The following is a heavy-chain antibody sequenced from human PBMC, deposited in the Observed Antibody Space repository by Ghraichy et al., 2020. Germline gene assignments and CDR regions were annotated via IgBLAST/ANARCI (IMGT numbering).Heavy chain of an antibody. CDR1: GGTFSSYA. J-gene: IGHJ5*02. CDR3: ARDLRVTLISGEYNWFDP. D-gene: IGHD3-16*01. CDR2: IIPIFGTA. V-gene: IGHV1-69*13. Sequence: SVKVSCKASGGTFSSYAISWVRQAPGQGLEWMGGIIPIFGTANYAQKFQGRVTITADESTSTAYMELSSLRSEDTAVYYCARDLRVTLISGEYNWFDPWGQGTLVTVSS.